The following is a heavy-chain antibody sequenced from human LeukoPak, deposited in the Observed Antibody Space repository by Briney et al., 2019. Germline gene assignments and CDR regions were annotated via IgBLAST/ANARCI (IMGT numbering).Heavy chain of an antibody. Sequence: SQTLSHTSAIPVDSVSINSPAWNWIRQSPSRGLEWLGSTYYRSKWYNDYAVSVKSRITINPDTSKNLFSLQLNSVTPEETAVYYCARDRPSALGVAHYFFAYWGQGTLVTVSS. J-gene: IGHJ4*02. CDR1: VDSVSINSPA. CDR2: TYYRSKWYN. V-gene: IGHV6-1*01. D-gene: IGHD3-3*01. CDR3: ARDRPSALGVAHYFFAY.